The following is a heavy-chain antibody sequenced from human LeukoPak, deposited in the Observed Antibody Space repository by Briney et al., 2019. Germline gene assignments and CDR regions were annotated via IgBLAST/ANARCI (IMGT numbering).Heavy chain of an antibody. CDR1: GFTFSNFA. Sequence: GGSLRLSRAASGFTFSNFAMSWVRQAPGKGLEWVSVISGSGHTTYYADSVKGRFTISRDNSKKTLFLQMNSLRAEDTAVYYCAKVTGSGSYSANYYYGMDVWGQGTTVTVSS. V-gene: IGHV3-23*01. D-gene: IGHD3-10*01. J-gene: IGHJ6*02. CDR2: ISGSGHTT. CDR3: AKVTGSGSYSANYYYGMDV.